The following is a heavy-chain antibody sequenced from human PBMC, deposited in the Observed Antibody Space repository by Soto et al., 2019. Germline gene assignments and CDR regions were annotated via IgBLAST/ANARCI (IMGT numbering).Heavy chain of an antibody. CDR1: GGTFSSYA. CDR2: IIPIFGTA. V-gene: IGHV1-69*13. CDR3: ATRSRGYSYGSFFDP. J-gene: IGHJ5*02. Sequence: SVKVSCKASGGTFSSYAISWVRQAPGQGLEWMGGIIPIFGTANYAQKFQGRVTITADESTSTAYMELSSLRSEDTAVYYCATRSRGYSYGSFFDPWGQGTLVTVSS. D-gene: IGHD5-18*01.